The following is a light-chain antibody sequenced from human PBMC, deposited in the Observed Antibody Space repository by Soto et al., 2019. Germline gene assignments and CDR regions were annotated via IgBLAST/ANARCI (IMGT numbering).Light chain of an antibody. J-gene: IGKJ4*01. CDR1: QSIASRY. V-gene: IGKV3-20*01. CDR3: QQFISLPLT. CDR2: GAV. Sequence: EIELTQSPGTLSLSPGERATLSCRASQSIASRYLAGYQQHPGLPPRVLLSGAVIRATGIPDRFSVSESGTDFTLTITRLEPEDFAVYFCQQFISLPLTFGGGTKVDIK.